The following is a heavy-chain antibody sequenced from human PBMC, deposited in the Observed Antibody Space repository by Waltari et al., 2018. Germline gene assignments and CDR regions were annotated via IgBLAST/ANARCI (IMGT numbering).Heavy chain of an antibody. D-gene: IGHD3-22*01. Sequence: EVQLVESGGGLVQPGGSLRLSCAASGFTFSSYWMSWVRQAPGKGLEWVANIKTDGSEKYYVDSVKGRFTISRDNAKNSLYLQMNSLRAEDTAVYYCARETGGYDYYSSGYFDYWGQGTLVTVSS. CDR3: ARETGGYDYYSSGYFDY. CDR1: GFTFSSYW. CDR2: IKTDGSEK. J-gene: IGHJ4*02. V-gene: IGHV3-7*01.